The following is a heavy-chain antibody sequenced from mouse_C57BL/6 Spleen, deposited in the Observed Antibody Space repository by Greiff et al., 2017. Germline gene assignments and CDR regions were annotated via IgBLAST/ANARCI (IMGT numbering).Heavy chain of an antibody. Sequence: VQLQQSGPELVKPGASVKMSCKASGYTFTDYNMHWVKQSHGKSLEWIGYINPNNGGTSYNQKFKGKATLTVNKSSSTAYMELRSLTPEDSAVYYCARGGLRHDYYAMDYWGQGTSVTVSS. CDR3: ARGGLRHDYYAMDY. CDR2: INPNNGGT. D-gene: IGHD2-2*01. V-gene: IGHV1-22*01. CDR1: GYTFTDYN. J-gene: IGHJ4*01.